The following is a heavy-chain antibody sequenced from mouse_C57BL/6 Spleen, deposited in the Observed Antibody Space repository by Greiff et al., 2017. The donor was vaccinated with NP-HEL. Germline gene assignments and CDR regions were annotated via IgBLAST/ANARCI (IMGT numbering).Heavy chain of an antibody. D-gene: IGHD3-1*01. J-gene: IGHJ4*01. CDR1: GFTFSSYG. Sequence: EVQVVESGGDLVKPGGSLKLSCAASGFTFSSYGMSWVRQTPDKRLEWVATISSGGSYTYYPDSVKGRFTISRDNAKNTLYLQMSSLKSEDTAMYYCARHEARPMDYWGQGTSVTVSS. CDR2: ISSGGSYT. V-gene: IGHV5-6*01. CDR3: ARHEARPMDY.